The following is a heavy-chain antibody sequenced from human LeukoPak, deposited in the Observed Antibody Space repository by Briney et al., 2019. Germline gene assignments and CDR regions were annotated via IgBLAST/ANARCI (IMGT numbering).Heavy chain of an antibody. CDR1: GFTFSSFA. Sequence: GGSLRLSCVSSGFTFSSFAMSWVRQAPGKGLEWVSSINTIGRRTYYADSVKGRFTISRDNSKNTLSLQMSSLRADDTAVYYCANAPLNNYYLNYMDVWGNGTTVTVSS. V-gene: IGHV3-23*01. J-gene: IGHJ6*03. CDR2: INTIGRRT. CDR3: ANAPLNNYYLNYMDV. D-gene: IGHD3-16*02.